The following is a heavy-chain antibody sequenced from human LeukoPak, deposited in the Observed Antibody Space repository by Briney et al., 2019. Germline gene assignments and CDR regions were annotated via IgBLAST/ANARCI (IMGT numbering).Heavy chain of an antibody. Sequence: TSETLSLTCTVSGGSISSYYWSWIRQPAGKELEWIGRIYTSGSTNYNPSLKSRVTMSVDTSKNQFSLKLSSVTAADTAVYYCARGYYDFWSGLPDWFDPWGQGTLVTVSS. V-gene: IGHV4-4*07. J-gene: IGHJ5*02. CDR3: ARGYYDFWSGLPDWFDP. CDR2: IYTSGST. CDR1: GGSISSYY. D-gene: IGHD3-3*01.